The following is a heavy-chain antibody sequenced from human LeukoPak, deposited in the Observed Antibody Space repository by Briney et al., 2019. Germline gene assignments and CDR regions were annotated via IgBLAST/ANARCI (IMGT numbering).Heavy chain of an antibody. CDR2: IYYDGST. V-gene: IGHV4-39*01. Sequence: PSETLSLTCTVSGGSISTSSYYWGWIRQPPGKGLEWIGSIYYDGSTYYNPSLKSRVTIFEDTSKNQFSLKLTSVTAADTAVYYCNRLFDYWGQGTLVTISS. CDR3: NRLFDY. J-gene: IGHJ4*02. D-gene: IGHD2/OR15-2a*01. CDR1: GGSISTSSYY.